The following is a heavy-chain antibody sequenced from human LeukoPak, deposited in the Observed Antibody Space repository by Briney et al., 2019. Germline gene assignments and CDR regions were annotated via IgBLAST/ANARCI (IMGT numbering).Heavy chain of an antibody. CDR1: GYTFTSYG. Sequence: ASVKVSCTASGYTFTSYGISWVRQAPGQGLEWMGWISAYNGNTNYAQKLQGRVTMTTDTSTSTAYMELRSLRSDDTAVYYCARDTGRYSYYYYYMDVWGKGTTVTVSS. J-gene: IGHJ6*03. CDR2: ISAYNGNT. CDR3: ARDTGRYSYYYYYMDV. V-gene: IGHV1-18*01. D-gene: IGHD3-10*01.